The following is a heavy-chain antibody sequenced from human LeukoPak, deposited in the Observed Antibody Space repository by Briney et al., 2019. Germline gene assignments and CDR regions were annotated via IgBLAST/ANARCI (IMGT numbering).Heavy chain of an antibody. CDR2: ISAYNGNT. Sequence: ASVKVSCKASGYTFTSYGISWVRQAPGQGLEWMGWISAYNGNTNYAQKLQGRVTMTTDTSTSTAYMELRSLRSDDTAVYYCARDPRAAAAQRWFDPWGQGTLVTVSS. J-gene: IGHJ5*02. CDR3: ARDPRAAAAQRWFDP. CDR1: GYTFTSYG. V-gene: IGHV1-18*01. D-gene: IGHD6-13*01.